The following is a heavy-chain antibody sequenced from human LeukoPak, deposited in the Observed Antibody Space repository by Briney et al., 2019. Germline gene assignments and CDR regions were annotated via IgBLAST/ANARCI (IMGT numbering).Heavy chain of an antibody. J-gene: IGHJ4*02. CDR2: ISWNSGSI. D-gene: IGHD3-10*01. CDR1: GFTFDDYA. V-gene: IGHV3-9*01. Sequence: GGSLRLSCAASGFTFDDYAMHWVRQAPGKGLEWVSGISWNSGSIGYAGSVKGRFTISRDNAKNSLYLQMNSLRAEDTAVYYCASHPGDYWFGYLQLWGQGTLVTVSS. CDR3: ASHPGDYWFGYLQL.